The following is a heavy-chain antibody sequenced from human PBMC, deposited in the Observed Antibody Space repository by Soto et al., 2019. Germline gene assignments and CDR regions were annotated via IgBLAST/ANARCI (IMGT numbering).Heavy chain of an antibody. V-gene: IGHV1-69*01. CDR3: ARVDCSSTSCYSRVYYGMDV. CDR1: GGTFSSYA. CDR2: IIPIFGTA. D-gene: IGHD2-2*01. J-gene: IGHJ6*02. Sequence: QVQLVQSGAEVKKPRSSVKVSCKASGGTFSSYAISWVRQAPGQGLEWMGGIIPIFGTANYAQKFQGRVTITADESTSTAYMELSSLRSEDTAVYYCARVDCSSTSCYSRVYYGMDVWGQGTTVTVSS.